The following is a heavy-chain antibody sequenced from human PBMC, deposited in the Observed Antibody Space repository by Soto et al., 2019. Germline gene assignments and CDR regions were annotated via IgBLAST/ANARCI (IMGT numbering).Heavy chain of an antibody. CDR1: GYTFTSFG. CDR3: ARARIFYGLDV. J-gene: IGHJ6*02. Sequence: QVQLVQSGAEVKKPGASVKVSCKASGYTFTSFGISWVRQAPGQGLEGMGWINAYNVYNGNTNYAQNLQGRVTMTTDTSPRTAYMELRSLRSDDTAVYYCARARIFYGLDVWGQGTTVTVSS. D-gene: IGHD2-15*01. CDR2: INAYNVYNGNT. V-gene: IGHV1-18*01.